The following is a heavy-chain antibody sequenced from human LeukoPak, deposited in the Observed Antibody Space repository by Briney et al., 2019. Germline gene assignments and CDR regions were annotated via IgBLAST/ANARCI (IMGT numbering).Heavy chain of an antibody. V-gene: IGHV6-1*01. CDR1: GDSVSSNSAA. CDR3: AREGMTSAFDI. D-gene: IGHD3-10*01. J-gene: IGHJ3*02. Sequence: SQTLSLTCVISGDSVSSNSAAWNWIRRSPSRGLEWLGRTYYRSKWYNDYAVSVKSRITINPDTSKNQFSLQLNSVTPEDTAVYYCAREGMTSAFDIWGQGTMVTVSS. CDR2: TYYRSKWYN.